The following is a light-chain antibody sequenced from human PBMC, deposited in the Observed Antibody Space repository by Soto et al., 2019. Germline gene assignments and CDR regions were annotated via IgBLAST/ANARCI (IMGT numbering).Light chain of an antibody. CDR3: QEYKNAPLT. V-gene: IGKV1-27*01. CDR1: RGISNY. J-gene: IGKJ4*01. Sequence: DIQMTQSPSSLSASVGDRVAVTCRASRGISNYLAWYQQKPGKVPKLLIYAASTLQSGVPSRFSGSGSGADFTLTISSLQPEDVATYYCQEYKNAPLTFGGGTKVDIK. CDR2: AAS.